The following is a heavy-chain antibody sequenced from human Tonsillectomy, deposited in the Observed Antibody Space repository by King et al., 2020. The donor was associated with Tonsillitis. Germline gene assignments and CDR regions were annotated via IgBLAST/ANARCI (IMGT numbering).Heavy chain of an antibody. J-gene: IGHJ3*02. CDR2: ISYDGYNK. Sequence: VQLVESGGGVVQPGGSLRLSCAASGFSFSSHAMHLVRPAPGQGLEWVGVISYDGYNKYYADSVKGRFTISRDNSKNTLYLQMNSLRAEDTAVYYCARRDAFDIWGQGTMVTVSS. CDR1: GFSFSSHA. CDR3: ARRDAFDI. V-gene: IGHV3-30*01.